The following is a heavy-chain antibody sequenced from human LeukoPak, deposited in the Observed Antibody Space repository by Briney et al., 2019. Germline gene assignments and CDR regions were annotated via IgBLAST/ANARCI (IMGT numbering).Heavy chain of an antibody. V-gene: IGHV4-39*01. CDR3: VRHGSIATGAFTY. CDR1: GGSIGRSSYY. J-gene: IGHJ4*02. Sequence: SETLSLTCSVSGGSIGRSSYYWGWTRQPPGKGLEWIGSIYYSGGTYYNPSLKSRVTISVDTSRNQFSLKLGSVTAADTAVYYCVRHGSIATGAFTYWGQGTLVTVSS. D-gene: IGHD6-13*01. CDR2: IYYSGGT.